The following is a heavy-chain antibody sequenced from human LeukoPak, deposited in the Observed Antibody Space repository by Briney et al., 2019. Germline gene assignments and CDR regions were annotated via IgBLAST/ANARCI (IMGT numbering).Heavy chain of an antibody. J-gene: IGHJ5*02. CDR2: IYYSGST. V-gene: IGHV4-59*11. CDR1: GGSISSHY. D-gene: IGHD2-2*01. Sequence: PSETLSLTCTVSGGSISSHYWSWIRQPPGKGLEWIGYIYYSGSTNYNPSLKSRVTIPVDTSKNQFSLKLSSVTAADTAVYYCARDRSCSSTSCYPLGWFDPWGQGTLVTVSS. CDR3: ARDRSCSSTSCYPLGWFDP.